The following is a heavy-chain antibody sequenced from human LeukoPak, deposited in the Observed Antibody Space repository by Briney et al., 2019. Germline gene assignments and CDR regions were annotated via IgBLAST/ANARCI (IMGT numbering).Heavy chain of an antibody. CDR2: ISSSGSTI. CDR3: TELGITMIGGV. Sequence: GGSLRLSCAASGFTFSSYEMNWVRQAPGKGLEWVSYISSSGSTIYYADSVKGRFTISRDNAKNSLYLQMNSLRAEDTAVYYCTELGITMIGGVWGKGTTVTISS. CDR1: GFTFSSYE. D-gene: IGHD3-10*02. J-gene: IGHJ6*04. V-gene: IGHV3-48*03.